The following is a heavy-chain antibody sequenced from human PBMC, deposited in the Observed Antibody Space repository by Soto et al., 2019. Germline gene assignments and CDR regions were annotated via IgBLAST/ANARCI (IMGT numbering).Heavy chain of an antibody. CDR3: ARRAYYYGSGSYNYYYGMDV. J-gene: IGHJ6*02. CDR1: GGSISSYY. D-gene: IGHD3-10*01. CDR2: IYYSGGT. V-gene: IGHV4-59*01. Sequence: KTSETLSLTCTVSGGSISSYYWSWIRQPPGKGLEWIGYIYYSGGTNYNPSLKSRVTISVDTSKNQFSLKLSSVTAADTAVYYCARRAYYYGSGSYNYYYGMDVWGQGTTVTVSS.